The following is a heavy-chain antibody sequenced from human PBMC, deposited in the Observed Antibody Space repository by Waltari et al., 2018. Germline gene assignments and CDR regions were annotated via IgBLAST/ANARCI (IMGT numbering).Heavy chain of an antibody. Sequence: EVQLVESGGGLVQPGGSLRLSCAASGFTFRSYWMHWVRQVPGKGLVSVSRINTDGSSTDYADYVKGRLTMSGDNAKNTLFLQMNSLRAEDTALYYCARDGGYCTSTSCQLSSCDYWGQGTLVTVSS. V-gene: IGHV3-74*01. J-gene: IGHJ4*02. D-gene: IGHD2-2*01. CDR3: ARDGGYCTSTSCQLSSCDY. CDR2: INTDGSST. CDR1: GFTFRSYW.